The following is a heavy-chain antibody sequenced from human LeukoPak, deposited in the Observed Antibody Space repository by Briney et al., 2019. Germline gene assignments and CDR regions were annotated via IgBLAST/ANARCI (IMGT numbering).Heavy chain of an antibody. CDR3: AGTLGIAAAGNWFDP. Sequence: GASVKVSCKASGGTFSSYAISWVRQAPGQGLEWMGGIIPIFGTANYAQKFQGRVTITADKSTSTAYMELSSLRSEDTAVYYCAGTLGIAAAGNWFDPWGQGTLVTVSS. J-gene: IGHJ5*02. CDR2: IIPIFGTA. V-gene: IGHV1-69*06. D-gene: IGHD6-13*01. CDR1: GGTFSSYA.